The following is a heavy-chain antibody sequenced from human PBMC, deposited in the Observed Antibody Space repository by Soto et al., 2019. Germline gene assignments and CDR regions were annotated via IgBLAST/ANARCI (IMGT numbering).Heavy chain of an antibody. CDR2: IFYTGSA. J-gene: IGHJ1*01. V-gene: IGHV4-31*03. Sequence: ASETLSLTCTVSGASIRSGGYYWSWIRQRPGQGLEWIAYIFYTGSAYYNPSLESRLSISIDRSKNQFSLKLSSVSAADTAVYYCARDRKDYPDIWGEGTRVTVFS. D-gene: IGHD4-17*01. CDR3: ARDRKDYPDI. CDR1: GASIRSGGYY.